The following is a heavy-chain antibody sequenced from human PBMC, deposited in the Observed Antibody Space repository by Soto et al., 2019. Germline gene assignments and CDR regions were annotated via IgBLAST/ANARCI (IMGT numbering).Heavy chain of an antibody. CDR2: IWYDGINK. D-gene: IGHD3-22*01. Sequence: LRLSCAASGFTFSTYGIHWVRQSPGKGLEWVAVIWYDGINKYYADSVKGRFTISRDNSKNTLYLQMNSLRAEDTAVYYCAREPVTMIVVAPGYWGQGTLVTVSS. V-gene: IGHV3-33*01. CDR3: AREPVTMIVVAPGY. J-gene: IGHJ4*02. CDR1: GFTFSTYG.